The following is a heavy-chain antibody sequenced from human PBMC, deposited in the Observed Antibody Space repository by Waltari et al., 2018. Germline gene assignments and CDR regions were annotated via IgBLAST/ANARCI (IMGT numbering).Heavy chain of an antibody. V-gene: IGHV1-69*02. D-gene: IGHD1-1*01. CDR3: ARSGEMKGTVDY. CDR2: IIPFLGIS. Sequence: HVQLEQSGAEVTKPGSSVKVSCKASEGTFSTYTVTWVRQAPGQGLEWMGSIIPFLGISKYAQSLQARLTITVDQSTNTGYMELNNLRPEDTGVYYCARSGEMKGTVDYWGQGTLVTVSS. CDR1: EGTFSTYT. J-gene: IGHJ4*02.